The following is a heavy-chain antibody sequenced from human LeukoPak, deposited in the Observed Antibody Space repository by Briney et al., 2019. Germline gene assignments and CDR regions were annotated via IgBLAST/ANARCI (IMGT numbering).Heavy chain of an antibody. CDR3: ARDHYYDSSGFPSYYGMDV. Sequence: PGGSLRLSCAASGFTFSSYWMSWVRQAPGKGLEWVANIKQDGSEKYYVDSVKGRFTISRDNAKNSLYLQMNSLRAEDTAVYYCARDHYYDSSGFPSYYGMDVWGQGTTVTVSS. V-gene: IGHV3-7*01. J-gene: IGHJ6*02. D-gene: IGHD3-22*01. CDR2: IKQDGSEK. CDR1: GFTFSSYW.